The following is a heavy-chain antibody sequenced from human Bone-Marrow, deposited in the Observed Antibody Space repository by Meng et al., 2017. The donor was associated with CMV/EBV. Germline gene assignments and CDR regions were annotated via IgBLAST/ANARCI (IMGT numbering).Heavy chain of an antibody. D-gene: IGHD6-6*01. Sequence: GGSLRLSCAASGFTFSDYYMSWVRQAPGKGLEWVSVIYSGGSTYYADSVKGRFTISRDNSKNTLYLQMNSLRAEDRAVYYCAKMSQYSTNYYYYYGMDVWGQGTTVTVSS. CDR1: GFTFSDYY. CDR2: IYSGGST. CDR3: AKMSQYSTNYYYYYGMDV. V-gene: IGHV3-66*02. J-gene: IGHJ6*02.